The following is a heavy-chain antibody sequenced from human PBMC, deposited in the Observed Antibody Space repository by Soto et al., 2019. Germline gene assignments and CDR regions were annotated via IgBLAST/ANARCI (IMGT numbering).Heavy chain of an antibody. CDR2: ISYDGSNK. J-gene: IGHJ6*02. CDR3: ARENYYDILTGSQPNYDGMDV. CDR1: GFTFSSYA. Sequence: QVQLVESGGGVVQPGRSLRLSCAASGFTFSSYAMHWVRQAPGKGLEWVAVISYDGSNKYYADSVKGRFAISRDNSKNTLYLQMNSLRAEDTAVYYCARENYYDILTGSQPNYDGMDVWGQGTTVTVSS. V-gene: IGHV3-30*09. D-gene: IGHD3-9*01.